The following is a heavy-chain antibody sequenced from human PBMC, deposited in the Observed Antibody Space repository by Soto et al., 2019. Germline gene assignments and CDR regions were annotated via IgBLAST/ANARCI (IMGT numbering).Heavy chain of an antibody. CDR2: IYYSGST. CDR3: ARTTVRSREAFEI. Sequence: SETLSLTCTVSGGPISSGGYYWSWIRQHPGKGLEWIGYIYYSGSTYYNPSLKSRVTISVDTSKNQFSLKLSSVTAADTAVYYCARTTVRSREAFEIWGQGTMVTVSS. V-gene: IGHV4-31*03. CDR1: GGPISSGGYY. J-gene: IGHJ3*02. D-gene: IGHD4-17*01.